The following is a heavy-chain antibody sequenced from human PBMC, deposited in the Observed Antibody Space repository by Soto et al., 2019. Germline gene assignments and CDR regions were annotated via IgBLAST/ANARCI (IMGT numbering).Heavy chain of an antibody. CDR1: GGSISSYY. Sequence: SETLSLTCAVSGGSISSYYWSWIRQPPGKGLEWIGYIYYSGSTNYNPSLKSRVTISVDTSKNQFSLKVSSVTAADTAVYYCARHMTTLTTFDYWGQGTRATVSA. CDR2: IYYSGST. CDR3: ARHMTTLTTFDY. D-gene: IGHD4-17*01. J-gene: IGHJ4*02. V-gene: IGHV4-59*01.